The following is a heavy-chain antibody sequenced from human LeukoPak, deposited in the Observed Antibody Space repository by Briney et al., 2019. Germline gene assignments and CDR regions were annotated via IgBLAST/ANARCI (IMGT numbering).Heavy chain of an antibody. Sequence: KPGGSLRLSCAASGFIFSDVWMHWVRQAPGKGLEWVDRIKSKTDGGTTDYAAPVKGTFAISRDDSKNTLYLQMNSLKAEDAAVYYCATGNCSGGSCHAFDIWGQGTMVTVSS. D-gene: IGHD2-15*01. J-gene: IGHJ3*02. CDR3: ATGNCSGGSCHAFDI. CDR2: IKSKTDGGTT. V-gene: IGHV3-15*01. CDR1: GFIFSDVW.